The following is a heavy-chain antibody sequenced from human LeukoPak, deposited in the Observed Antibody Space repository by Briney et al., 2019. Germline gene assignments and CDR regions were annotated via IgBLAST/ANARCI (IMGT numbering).Heavy chain of an antibody. V-gene: IGHV1-2*02. CDR2: INPNSGGT. D-gene: IGHD6-19*01. Sequence: ASVEVSCKASGYTFTGYYMHWVRQAPGQGLEWMGWINPNSGGTNYAQKFQGRVTMTRDTSISTAYMELSRLRSDDTAVYYCASIGPSYSSGWYPDENFDYWGQGTLVTVSS. J-gene: IGHJ4*02. CDR1: GYTFTGYY. CDR3: ASIGPSYSSGWYPDENFDY.